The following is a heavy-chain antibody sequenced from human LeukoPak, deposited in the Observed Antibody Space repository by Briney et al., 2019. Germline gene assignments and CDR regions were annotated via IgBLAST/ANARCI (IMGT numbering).Heavy chain of an antibody. CDR1: GFTFSSYG. CDR2: ISYDGSNK. CDR3: AKVGPAAAGTRSGYYFDY. D-gene: IGHD6-13*01. J-gene: IGHJ4*02. Sequence: GGSLRLSCAASGFTFSSYGMHWVREAPGKGLEWVAVISYDGSNKYYADSVKGRFTISRDNSKNTLYLQMNSLRAEDTAVFYCAKVGPAAAGTRSGYYFDYWGQGTLVTVSS. V-gene: IGHV3-30*18.